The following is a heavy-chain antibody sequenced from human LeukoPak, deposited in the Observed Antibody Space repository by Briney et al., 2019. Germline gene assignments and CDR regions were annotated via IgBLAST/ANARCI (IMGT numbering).Heavy chain of an antibody. V-gene: IGHV1-18*01. CDR2: ISAYNGNT. CDR3: ARDSGEYCSSTSCYFLGHYYCYYGMDV. CDR1: GYTFTSYG. Sequence: ASVKVSCKASGYTFTSYGISWVRQAPGQGLEWMGWISAYNGNTNYAQKLQGRVTMTTDTSTSTAYMELRSLRSDDTAVYYCARDSGEYCSSTSCYFLGHYYCYYGMDVWGQGTTVTVSS. J-gene: IGHJ6*02. D-gene: IGHD2-2*01.